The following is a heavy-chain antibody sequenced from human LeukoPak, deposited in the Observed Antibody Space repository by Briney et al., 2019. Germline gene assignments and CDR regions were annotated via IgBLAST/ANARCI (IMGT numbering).Heavy chain of an antibody. D-gene: IGHD3-10*01. V-gene: IGHV1-18*01. J-gene: IGHJ6*02. CDR1: GGTFSSYA. CDR3: ARVGGSGSYYSFYYYYGMDV. Sequence: ASVKVSCKASGGTFSSYAISWVRQAPGQGLEWMGWISAYNGNTNYAQKLQGRVTMTTDTSTSTAYMELRSLRSDDTAVYYCARVGGSGSYYSFYYYYGMDVWGQGTTVTVSS. CDR2: ISAYNGNT.